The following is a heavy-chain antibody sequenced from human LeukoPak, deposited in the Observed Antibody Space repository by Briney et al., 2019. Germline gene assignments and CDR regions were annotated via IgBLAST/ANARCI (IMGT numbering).Heavy chain of an antibody. CDR2: ISGSGGST. CDR3: AKDIARDIVVVPAAVAIDY. J-gene: IGHJ4*02. Sequence: PSGGSLRLSCAASGFTFSSYAMSWVRQAPGKGLEWVSAISGSGGSTYYADSVKGRFTISRDNSKNTLYLQMNSLRAEDTAVYYCAKDIARDIVVVPAAVAIDYWGQGTLVTVSS. V-gene: IGHV3-23*01. CDR1: GFTFSSYA. D-gene: IGHD2-2*01.